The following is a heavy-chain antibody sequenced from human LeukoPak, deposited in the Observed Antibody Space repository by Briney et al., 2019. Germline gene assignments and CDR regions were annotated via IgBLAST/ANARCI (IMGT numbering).Heavy chain of an antibody. V-gene: IGHV3-30*18. CDR3: AKADSTSSYGMDV. CDR1: GFTFSSYG. Sequence: PGESLRLSCAASGFTFSSYGMHWVRQAPGKGLEWVAVISYDGSNKYYADSVKGRFTISRDNSKNTLYLQTNSLRAEDTTVYYCAKADSTSSYGMDVWGQGTTVTVSS. J-gene: IGHJ6*02. CDR2: ISYDGSNK. D-gene: IGHD2-2*01.